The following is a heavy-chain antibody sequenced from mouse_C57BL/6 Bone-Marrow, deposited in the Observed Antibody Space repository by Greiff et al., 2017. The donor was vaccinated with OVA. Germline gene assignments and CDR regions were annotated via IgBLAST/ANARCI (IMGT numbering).Heavy chain of an antibody. CDR2: ISSGSSTI. Sequence: EVQRVESGGGLVKPGGSLKLSCAASGFTFSDYGMHWVRQAPEKGLEWVAYISSGSSTISYADTVKGRFTISSDKAKNTLCLQMTSLGSEDTAMYYCARRGVWLRRDWYFDVWGTGTTVTVSS. CDR3: ARRGVWLRRDWYFDV. V-gene: IGHV5-17*01. CDR1: GFTFSDYG. D-gene: IGHD2-2*01. J-gene: IGHJ1*03.